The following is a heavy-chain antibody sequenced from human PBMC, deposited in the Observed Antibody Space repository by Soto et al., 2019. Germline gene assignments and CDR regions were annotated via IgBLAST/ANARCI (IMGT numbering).Heavy chain of an antibody. V-gene: IGHV1-3*04. CDR1: GYTFNLHA. CDR2: INTGNGNT. D-gene: IGHD6-13*01. CDR3: PRRASSHFDY. J-gene: IGHJ4*02. Sequence: SVKVSCKASGYTFNLHAIHWVRQAPGQRLEWMGYINTGNGNTKYSENVQARVTITRDNSATTAYMELRSLRFEDTGVYYCPRRASSHFDYWGQGTLSTFSS.